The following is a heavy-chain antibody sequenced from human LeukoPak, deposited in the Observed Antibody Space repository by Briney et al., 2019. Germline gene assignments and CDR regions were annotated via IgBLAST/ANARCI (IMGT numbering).Heavy chain of an antibody. CDR3: ARGRIAAPTGNWFDP. D-gene: IGHD6-6*01. Sequence: GASVKVSSEASGYTFTVYYMHWVRQAPGQGLEWMGWINPNSGGTNYAQKFQGRVTMTRDTSISTAYMELSRLRSDDTAVYYCARGRIAAPTGNWFDPWGQGTLVTVSS. CDR2: INPNSGGT. V-gene: IGHV1-2*02. CDR1: GYTFTVYY. J-gene: IGHJ5*02.